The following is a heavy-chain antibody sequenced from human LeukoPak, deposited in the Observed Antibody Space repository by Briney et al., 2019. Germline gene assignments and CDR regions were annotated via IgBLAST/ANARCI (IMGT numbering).Heavy chain of an antibody. Sequence: PGGSLRLSCAASGFTFSSYSMNWVRQAPGKGLEWVSSISSSSSYIYYADSVKGRFTISRDNAKNSLYLQMNSLRAEDTAVYYCARDEAVAGIKYPPGISGWGQGTLVTVSS. D-gene: IGHD6-19*01. CDR3: ARDEAVAGIKYPPGISG. V-gene: IGHV3-21*01. CDR1: GFTFSSYS. J-gene: IGHJ4*02. CDR2: ISSSSSYI.